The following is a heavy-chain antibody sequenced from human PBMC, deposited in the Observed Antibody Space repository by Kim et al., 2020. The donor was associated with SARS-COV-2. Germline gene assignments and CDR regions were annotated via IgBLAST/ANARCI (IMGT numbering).Heavy chain of an antibody. CDR3: ARGAMKWLRRPIYWYFDL. CDR1: GFTFSDHY. J-gene: IGHJ2*01. CDR2: TRNKANSYTT. Sequence: GGSLRLSCAASGFTFSDHYMDWVRQAPGKGLEWVGRTRNKANSYTTEYAASVKGRFTISRDDSKNSLYLQMNSLKTEDTAVYYCARGAMKWLRRPIYWYFDLWGRGTLVTVSS. D-gene: IGHD5-12*01. V-gene: IGHV3-72*01.